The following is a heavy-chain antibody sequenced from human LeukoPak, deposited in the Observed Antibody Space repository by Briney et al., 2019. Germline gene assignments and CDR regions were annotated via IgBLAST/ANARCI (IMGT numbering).Heavy chain of an antibody. V-gene: IGHV3-30*18. D-gene: IGHD3-22*01. CDR1: GFTFSSYG. CDR2: ISYDGSNK. CDR3: AKDLRPRTLGSGSPYFDY. Sequence: GGSLRLSCAASGFTFSSYGMHWVRQAPGKGLEWVAVISYDGSNKYYADSVKGRFTVSRDNSKNTLYLQMNSLRAEDTAVYYCAKDLRPRTLGSGSPYFDYWGQGTLVTVSS. J-gene: IGHJ4*02.